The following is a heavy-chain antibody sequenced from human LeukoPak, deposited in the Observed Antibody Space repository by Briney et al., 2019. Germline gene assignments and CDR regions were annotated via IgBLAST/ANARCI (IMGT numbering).Heavy chain of an antibody. V-gene: IGHV4-59*01. J-gene: IGHJ4*02. CDR1: GGSISSYY. CDR3: ARGGYYRDFDY. D-gene: IGHD3-22*01. CDR2: IYYSGST. Sequence: SETLSLTCTVSGGSISSYYWSWIRQPPGKGLEWIGYIYYSGSTNYNPSLKSRVTISVDTSKNQFSLKLSSVTAADTAVYYCARGGYYRDFDYWGQGTLVTVSS.